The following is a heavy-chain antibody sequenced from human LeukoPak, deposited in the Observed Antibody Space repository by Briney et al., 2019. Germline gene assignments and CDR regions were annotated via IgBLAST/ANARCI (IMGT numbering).Heavy chain of an antibody. CDR1: GGTFSSYA. CDR2: MNPNSGNT. CDR3: ARDVGATSFDY. Sequence: ASVKVSCKASGGTFSSYAISWVRQAPGQGLEWMGWMNPNSGNTGYAQKFQGRVTMTRNTSISTAYMELSSLRSEDTAVYYCARDVGATSFDYWGQGTLVTVSS. J-gene: IGHJ4*02. D-gene: IGHD1-26*01. V-gene: IGHV1-8*02.